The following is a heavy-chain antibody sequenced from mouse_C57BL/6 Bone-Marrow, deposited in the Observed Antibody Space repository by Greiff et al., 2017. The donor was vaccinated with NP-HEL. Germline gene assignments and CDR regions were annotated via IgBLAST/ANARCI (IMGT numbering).Heavy chain of an antibody. J-gene: IGHJ1*03. D-gene: IGHD1-1*01. Sequence: VQLKESGAELVRPGASVKLSCTASGFNIKDYYMHWVKQRPEQGLEWIGRIDPEDGDTEYAPKFQGKATMTADPSSNTAYLQLSSLTSQDTAVYYCTTDYYGSSFYWYFDVWGTGTTVTVSS. CDR3: TTDYYGSSFYWYFDV. V-gene: IGHV14-1*01. CDR1: GFNIKDYY. CDR2: IDPEDGDT.